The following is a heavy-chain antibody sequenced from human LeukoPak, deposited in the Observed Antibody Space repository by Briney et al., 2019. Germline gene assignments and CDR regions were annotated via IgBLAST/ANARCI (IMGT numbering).Heavy chain of an antibody. CDR3: AKDLANRNYYYYYMDV. CDR2: ISDSGGST. V-gene: IGHV3-23*01. CDR1: GFTFSISA. D-gene: IGHD2/OR15-2a*01. Sequence: GGSLRLSCAASGFTFSISAMSWVRQAPGKGLEWVSGISDSGGSTFYADSVKGRFTISRDNSKNILYLQMNSLRADDTAVYYCAKDLANRNYYYYYMDVWGKGTTVTISS. J-gene: IGHJ6*03.